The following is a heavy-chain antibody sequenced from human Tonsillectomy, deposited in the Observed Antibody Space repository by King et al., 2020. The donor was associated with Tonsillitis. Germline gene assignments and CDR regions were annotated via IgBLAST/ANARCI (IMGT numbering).Heavy chain of an antibody. CDR1: GFTLSSYW. CDR3: ARERGAFDI. D-gene: IGHD3-10*01. Sequence: VQLVESGGGLVQPGGSLRLSCAVSGFTLSSYWMTWVRQAPGKGLEWVAIIKQDGSEKYYVDSVKGRFTISRDNAQTSLYLHINSLRAEDTAVYYCARERGAFDIWGQGTMVTVSP. V-gene: IGHV3-7*03. CDR2: IKQDGSEK. J-gene: IGHJ3*02.